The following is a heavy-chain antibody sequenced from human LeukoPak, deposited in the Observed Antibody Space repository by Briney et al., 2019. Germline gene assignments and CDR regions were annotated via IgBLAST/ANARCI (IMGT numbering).Heavy chain of an antibody. CDR3: ARAHLYSGSYYYYMDV. Sequence: SETLSLTCTVSGYSISSGYYWSWIRQPAGKGLEWIGRIYTSGSTNYNPSLKSRVTISVDTSKNQFSLKLSSVTAADTAVYYCARAHLYSGSYYYYMDVWGKGTTVTISS. CDR1: GYSISSGYY. V-gene: IGHV4-61*02. CDR2: IYTSGST. D-gene: IGHD1-26*01. J-gene: IGHJ6*03.